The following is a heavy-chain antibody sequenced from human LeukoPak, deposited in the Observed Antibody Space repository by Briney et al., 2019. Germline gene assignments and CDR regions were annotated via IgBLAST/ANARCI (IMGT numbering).Heavy chain of an antibody. J-gene: IGHJ4*02. CDR3: ARDGLVESGYYDSSGYYPYS. V-gene: IGHV3-7*04. CDR1: SFSFNMYS. D-gene: IGHD3-22*01. CDR2: IHQDGSEK. Sequence: GGSLRLSCAASSFSFNMYSMSWVRQAPGKGLEWVANIHQDGSEKYYVDSVKGRFTISRDNAKNSLYLQMNSLRVEDTAVYYCARDGLVESGYYDSSGYYPYSWGQGTLVTVSS.